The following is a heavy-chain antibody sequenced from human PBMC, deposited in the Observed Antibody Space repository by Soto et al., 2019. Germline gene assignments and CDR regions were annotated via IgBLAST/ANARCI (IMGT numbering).Heavy chain of an antibody. Sequence: QVQLVESGGGVVQPGRSLRLSCAASGFTFSNNAMDWVRQAPGKEPEWVAVISYDGSNKYIAESVKGRFTISRDNSENTLFLQMNSLRAEDTAVYYCARGTTTSAFSAMDVWGQGTTVTVSS. V-gene: IGHV3-30-3*01. CDR2: ISYDGSNK. D-gene: IGHD1-1*01. CDR1: GFTFSNNA. J-gene: IGHJ6*02. CDR3: ARGTTTSAFSAMDV.